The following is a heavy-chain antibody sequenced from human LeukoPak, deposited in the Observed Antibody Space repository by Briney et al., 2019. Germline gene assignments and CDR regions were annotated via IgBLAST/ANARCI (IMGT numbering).Heavy chain of an antibody. Sequence: GGSLRLSCAASRFTFNNYAMSWVRQAPGKGLEWVSAISGSGDTTYYADSLKGRFTISRDNSKNTLYLQMNSLRAEDTAVYYCAKVLTRRYCSSTSCYTSSDYWGQGTLVTVSS. CDR3: AKVLTRRYCSSTSCYTSSDY. CDR1: RFTFNNYA. CDR2: ISGSGDTT. V-gene: IGHV3-23*01. D-gene: IGHD2-2*02. J-gene: IGHJ4*02.